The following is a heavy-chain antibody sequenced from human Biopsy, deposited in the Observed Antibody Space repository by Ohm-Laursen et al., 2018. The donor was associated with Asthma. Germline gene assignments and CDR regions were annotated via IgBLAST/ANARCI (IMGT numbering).Heavy chain of an antibody. V-gene: IGHV4-39*01. CDR3: VRGSSSWHHGPFHYNYGLDV. Sequence: GTLSLTCSLSSGSGGYMRRGNYYWGWIRQPPGKGLGWIGSIYYSGTTYYNPSLESRVTVSADTSKNQFSLKLTSVTAADTAVYYCVRGSSSWHHGPFHYNYGLDVWDQGTTATVSS. CDR1: SGSGGYMRRGNYY. J-gene: IGHJ6*02. D-gene: IGHD6-13*01. CDR2: IYYSGTT.